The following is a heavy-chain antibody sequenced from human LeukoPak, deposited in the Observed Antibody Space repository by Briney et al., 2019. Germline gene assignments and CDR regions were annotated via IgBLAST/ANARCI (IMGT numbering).Heavy chain of an antibody. D-gene: IGHD2-15*01. CDR3: AKGAGYCSGGSCYSAVLHYGMDV. CDR1: GFTFSSYA. CDR2: IGGSGGST. J-gene: IGHJ6*02. V-gene: IGHV3-23*01. Sequence: PGGSLRLSCAASGFTFSSYAMSWVRQAPGKRLEWVSAIGGSGGSTYYADSVKGRFTISRDNSKNTLYLQMNSLRAEDTAVYYRAKGAGYCSGGSCYSAVLHYGMDVWGQGTTVTLSS.